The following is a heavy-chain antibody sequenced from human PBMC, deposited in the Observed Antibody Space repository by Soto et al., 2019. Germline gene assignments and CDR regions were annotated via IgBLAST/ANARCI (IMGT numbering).Heavy chain of an antibody. CDR2: ISYDGSNK. Sequence: QVQLVESGGGVVQPGRSLRLSCAASGFTFSSYGMHWVRQAPGKGLEWVAVISYDGSNKYYADSVKGRFTISRDNSKNTLYLQMNSLRAEDTAVYYCATSYSSSPYWGQGTLVTVSS. CDR3: ATSYSSSPY. V-gene: IGHV3-30*03. CDR1: GFTFSSYG. J-gene: IGHJ4*02. D-gene: IGHD6-6*01.